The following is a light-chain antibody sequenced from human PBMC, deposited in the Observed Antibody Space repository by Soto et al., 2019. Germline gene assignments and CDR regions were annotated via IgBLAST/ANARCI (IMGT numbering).Light chain of an antibody. CDR3: QQNYNITSL. Sequence: DLQMTQSPYTLSASVGDRVTITCRASQSISSWLAWYQQKPGKAPKLLIYDASSLESGVPSRFSGSGSGTEVTLTISSRHAEDLAMLPCQQNYNITSLFGHGTKVDI. CDR2: DAS. CDR1: QSISSW. V-gene: IGKV1-5*01. J-gene: IGKJ1*01.